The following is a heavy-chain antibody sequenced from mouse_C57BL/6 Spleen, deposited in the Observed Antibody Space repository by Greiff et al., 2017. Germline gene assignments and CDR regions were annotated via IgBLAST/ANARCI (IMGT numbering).Heavy chain of an antibody. Sequence: EVMLVESGGDLVKPGGSLKLSCAASGFTFSSYGMSWVRQTPDKRLEWVATISSGGSYTYYPDSVQGRFTISRDNAKNTLYLQMSSLKAEDTAMYYCARGDYSNYGDAMDYWGQGTSVTVSP. J-gene: IGHJ4*01. D-gene: IGHD2-5*01. V-gene: IGHV5-6*02. CDR1: GFTFSSYG. CDR2: ISSGGSYT. CDR3: ARGDYSNYGDAMDY.